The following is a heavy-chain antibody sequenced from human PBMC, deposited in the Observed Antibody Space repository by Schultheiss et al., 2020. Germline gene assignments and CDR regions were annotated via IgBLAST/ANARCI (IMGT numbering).Heavy chain of an antibody. J-gene: IGHJ4*02. CDR2: IYYSGST. V-gene: IGHV4-61*02. CDR3: ARERYEGFDY. Sequence: SQTLSLTCTVSGGSISSGSYYWSWIRQPAGKGLEWIGRIYYSGSTYYNPSLKSRVTISVDTSKNQFSLKLSSVTAADTAVYYCARERYEGFDYWGQGTLVTVSS. D-gene: IGHD1-1*01. CDR1: GGSISSGSYY.